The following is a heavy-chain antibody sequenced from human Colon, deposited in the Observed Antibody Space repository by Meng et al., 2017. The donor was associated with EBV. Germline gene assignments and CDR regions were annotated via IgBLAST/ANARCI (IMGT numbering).Heavy chain of an antibody. J-gene: IGHJ4*02. CDR3: ARQATGYCSGGSCYSGSIFDY. D-gene: IGHD2-15*01. V-gene: IGHV4-30-4*01. CDR2: IYYSGIT. CDR1: GGSISSGYYY. Sequence: ESGPGLVKSSQPLSLPCTASGGSISSGYYYWSWIRPPPVTCLEWIGYIYYSGITHYNPSLKSRVTISVDTSKNQFSLKVSSVTAADTAVYYCARQATGYCSGGSCYSGSIFDYWGQGTLVTVSS.